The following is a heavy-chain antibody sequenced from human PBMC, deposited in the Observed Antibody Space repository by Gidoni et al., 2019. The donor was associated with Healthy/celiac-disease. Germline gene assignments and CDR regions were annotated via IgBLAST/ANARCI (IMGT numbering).Heavy chain of an antibody. CDR1: GGTFSSYA. J-gene: IGHJ6*02. D-gene: IGHD6-6*01. CDR3: ASGIAARDTFYYYYGMDV. CDR2: IIPIFGTA. Sequence: VQLVQSGAEVKKPGSSVKVSCKASGGTFSSYAISWVRQAPGQGLEWMGGIIPIFGTANYAQKFQGRVTITADESTSTAYMELSSLRSEDTAVYYCASGIAARDTFYYYYGMDVWGQGTTVTVSS. V-gene: IGHV1-69*01.